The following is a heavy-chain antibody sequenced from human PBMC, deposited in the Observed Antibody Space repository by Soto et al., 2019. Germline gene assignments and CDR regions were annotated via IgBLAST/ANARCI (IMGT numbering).Heavy chain of an antibody. D-gene: IGHD3-10*01. V-gene: IGHV4-30-4*01. Sequence: SETLSLTCTVSGGSISSGDYYWSWIRQPPGKGLEWIGYIYYSGSTYYNPSLKSRVTISVNTSKNQFSLKLSSVTAADTAVYYCARDRGKNGMDVWGQGTTVTVSS. CDR2: IYYSGST. J-gene: IGHJ6*02. CDR1: GGSISSGDYY. CDR3: ARDRGKNGMDV.